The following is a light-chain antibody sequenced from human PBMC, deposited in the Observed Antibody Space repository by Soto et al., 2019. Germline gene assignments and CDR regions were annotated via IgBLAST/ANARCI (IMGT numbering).Light chain of an antibody. CDR2: RDT. CDR3: QVWDSSTVV. CDR1: NIGSKN. V-gene: IGLV3-9*01. J-gene: IGLJ3*02. Sequence: SYELTQPLSVSVALVQTARITCGGNNIGSKNVHWYQLNPGQAPVLVIYRDTNRPSGIPERFSGSNSGNTATLAISGAQVGDDADYYCQVWDSSTVVFGGGTKVTVL.